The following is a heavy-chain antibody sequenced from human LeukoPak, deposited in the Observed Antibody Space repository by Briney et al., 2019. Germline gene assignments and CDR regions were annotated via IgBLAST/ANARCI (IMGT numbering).Heavy chain of an antibody. J-gene: IGHJ4*02. CDR1: GYTFTSYG. Sequence: ASAKVSCKASGYTFTSYGISWVRQAPGQGLEWMGWISAYNGNTNYAQKLQGRVTMTTDTSTSTVYMELRSLRSDDTAVYYCAREDCSSTSYYSYWGQGTLVTVSS. V-gene: IGHV1-18*01. D-gene: IGHD2-2*01. CDR2: ISAYNGNT. CDR3: AREDCSSTSYYSY.